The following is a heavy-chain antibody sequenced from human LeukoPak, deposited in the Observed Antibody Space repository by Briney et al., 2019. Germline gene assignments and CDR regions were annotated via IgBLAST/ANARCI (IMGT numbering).Heavy chain of an antibody. CDR1: GYTFTGYY. Sequence: ASVKVSCKASGYTFTGYYMHWVRQAPGQGLEWMGRINPNSGGTNYAQKFQGRVTMTRDTSITTAYMELSRLRSDDTAVYYCTRDRAEYGGNSLGYWGQGTLVTVSS. CDR2: INPNSGGT. J-gene: IGHJ4*02. D-gene: IGHD4-23*01. CDR3: TRDRAEYGGNSLGY. V-gene: IGHV1-2*06.